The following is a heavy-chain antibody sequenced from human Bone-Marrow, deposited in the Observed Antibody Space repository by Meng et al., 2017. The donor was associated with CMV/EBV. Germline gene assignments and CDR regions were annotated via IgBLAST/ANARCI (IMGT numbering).Heavy chain of an antibody. J-gene: IGHJ3*02. V-gene: IGHV3-11*01. CDR3: SRTLRYPNALDI. D-gene: IGHD1-1*01. CDR2: ISSSGSTI. CDR1: GFTFSDYY. Sequence: GGSLRLSCAASGFTFSDYYMSWIRQAPGKGLEWVSYISSSGSTIYYADSVKGRFTISRDNAKNSLYLQMNGLRAEDTAVYYCSRTLRYPNALDIWGQGTMVTVSS.